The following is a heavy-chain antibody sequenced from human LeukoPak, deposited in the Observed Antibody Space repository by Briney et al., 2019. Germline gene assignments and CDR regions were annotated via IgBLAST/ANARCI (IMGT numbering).Heavy chain of an antibody. CDR3: ARGRPYYFDY. CDR2: IISSGSTI. V-gene: IGHV3-48*01. Sequence: PGGSLRLSCAASGFTFSSWVMSWVRQAPGKGLEWVSYIISSGSTINYADSVKGRFTISRDNAKNSLFLQMDGLRGEDTAVYYCARGRPYYFDYWGQGALVTVSS. J-gene: IGHJ4*02. CDR1: GFTFSSWV.